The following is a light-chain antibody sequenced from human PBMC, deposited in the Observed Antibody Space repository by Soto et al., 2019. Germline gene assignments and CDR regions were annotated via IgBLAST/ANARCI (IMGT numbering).Light chain of an antibody. CDR3: SSYTSSSTRV. V-gene: IGLV2-14*01. CDR1: CSDVGGYNY. CDR2: DVN. J-gene: IGLJ1*01. Sequence: QSALTPPASVSGSPGQSITISCTGTCSDVGGYNYVSWYQQNPGKAPKLMIYDVNNRPLGVSYRFSGSKSGNTASLTISGLQAEDEADYYCSSYTSSSTRVFGTGPKLTVL.